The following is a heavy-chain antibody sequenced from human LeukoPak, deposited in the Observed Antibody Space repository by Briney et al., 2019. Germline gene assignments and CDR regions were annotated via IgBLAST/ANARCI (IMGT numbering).Heavy chain of an antibody. CDR2: ISPYNGKT. J-gene: IGHJ4*02. CDR1: GYIFSNFFSSYG. D-gene: IGHD3-22*01. Sequence: ASVTVSCKASGYIFSNFFSSYGITWVRQAPGQGLEWMGWISPYNGKTKFAQKFQGIVTMTTETSTSTAYMELRRLRSDDTAVYYCASGYYSYGSGYPPADYWGQGPRVTVSS. V-gene: IGHV1-18*01. CDR3: ASGYYSYGSGYPPADY.